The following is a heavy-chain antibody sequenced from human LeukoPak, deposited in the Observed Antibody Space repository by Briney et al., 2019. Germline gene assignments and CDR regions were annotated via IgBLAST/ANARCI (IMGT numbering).Heavy chain of an antibody. J-gene: IGHJ4*02. CDR2: IYTSGST. D-gene: IGHD1-26*01. Sequence: PSETLSLTCTVSGGSISSGSYYWSWIRQPAGKGLEWIGRIYTSGSTNYNPSLKSRVTISVDTSKNQFSLKLSSVTAADTAVYYCARLEDSGSYYYYWGQGTLVTVSS. CDR3: ARLEDSGSYYYY. CDR1: GGSISSGSYY. V-gene: IGHV4-61*02.